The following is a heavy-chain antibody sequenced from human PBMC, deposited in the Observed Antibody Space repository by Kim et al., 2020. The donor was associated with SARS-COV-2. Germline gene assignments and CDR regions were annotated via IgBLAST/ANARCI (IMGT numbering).Heavy chain of an antibody. V-gene: IGHV4-59*01. CDR2: IYSSGTT. CDR1: GGSISSNY. CDR3: ARDGALSMTGSGYYYYGMDV. D-gene: IGHD3-22*01. Sequence: SETLSLTCTVSGGSISSNYWSWIRQPPGKGLEWIGYIYSSGTTSYNPSLNSRVTISVDSSKNHFSLSLTSVTAADTAIYYCARDGALSMTGSGYYYYGMDVWGQGTTVTVSS. J-gene: IGHJ6*02.